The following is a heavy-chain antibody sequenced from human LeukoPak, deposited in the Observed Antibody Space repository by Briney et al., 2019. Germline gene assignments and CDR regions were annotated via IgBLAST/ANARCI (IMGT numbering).Heavy chain of an antibody. J-gene: IGHJ4*02. CDR3: ARELTTRIGEHFVY. CDR2: IYTSGST. V-gene: IGHV4-61*02. Sequence: SETLSLTCTVSGGSISSGSYYWSWIRQPAGKGLEWIGRIYTSGSTNYNPSLKSRVTISVDTSKNQFSLKLSSVTAADTAVYYCARELTTRIGEHFVYWGQGTLVTVSS. CDR1: GGSISSGSYY. D-gene: IGHD3-22*01.